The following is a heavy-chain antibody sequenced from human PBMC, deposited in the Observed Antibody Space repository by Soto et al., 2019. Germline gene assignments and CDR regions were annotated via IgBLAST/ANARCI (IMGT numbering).Heavy chain of an antibody. CDR2: IDSNGSRI. V-gene: IGHV3-74*01. CDR1: GFTFSSYS. Sequence: EVQLVESGGGLVQPGGSLRLSCAASGFTFSSYSMHWVRQAPGKGLVWVSRIDSNGSRISYADSVRGRFTISRDNAKNSVYLQMNSLRAEDTAVYYCASTVVVVAATAALDHWGQGTMVTVSS. J-gene: IGHJ3*01. D-gene: IGHD2-15*01. CDR3: ASTVVVVAATAALDH.